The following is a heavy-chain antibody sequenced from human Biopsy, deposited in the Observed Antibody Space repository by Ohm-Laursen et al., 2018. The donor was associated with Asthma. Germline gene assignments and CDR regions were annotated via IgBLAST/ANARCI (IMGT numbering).Heavy chain of an antibody. V-gene: IGHV1-69*13. D-gene: IGHD2-2*01. CDR3: ARKAGSCISRTCYSLDF. CDR2: INSVFGTT. CDR1: GGTFNTYV. J-gene: IGHJ4*02. Sequence: GASVKVSYKSLGGTFNTYVIGWVRQAPGQGLEWMGGINSVFGTTTYPQKFQDRVTITADDSTSTVYMELSSLRSEDTAVYYCARKAGSCISRTCYSLDFWGQGTLVTVS.